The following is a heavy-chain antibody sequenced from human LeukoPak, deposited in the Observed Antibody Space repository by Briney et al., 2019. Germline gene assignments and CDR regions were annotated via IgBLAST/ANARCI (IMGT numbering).Heavy chain of an antibody. CDR2: IKQDGSEK. Sequence: PGGSLRLSCAASGFTFSSYEMNWVRQAPGKGLEWVANIKQDGSEKYYVDSVKGRFTISRDNAKNSLYLQMNSLRAEDTAVYYCAKYYDFWSGSDYWGQGTLVTVSS. CDR3: AKYYDFWSGSDY. CDR1: GFTFSSYE. J-gene: IGHJ4*02. V-gene: IGHV3-7*01. D-gene: IGHD3-3*01.